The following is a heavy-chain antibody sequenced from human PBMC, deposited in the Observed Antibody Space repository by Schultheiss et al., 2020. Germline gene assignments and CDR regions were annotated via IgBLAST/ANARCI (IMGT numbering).Heavy chain of an antibody. V-gene: IGHV4-59*08. Sequence: SETLSLTCTVSNGSISSYYWSWIRQPPGKRLEWIGYIYYSGSTDYNPSLKSRVTISVDTSKNQFSLNLRSVTAADTAVYYCAKHRGDSSGYFNWFDPWGQGALVTVSS. CDR2: IYYSGST. CDR3: AKHRGDSSGYFNWFDP. J-gene: IGHJ5*02. CDR1: NGSISSYY. D-gene: IGHD3-22*01.